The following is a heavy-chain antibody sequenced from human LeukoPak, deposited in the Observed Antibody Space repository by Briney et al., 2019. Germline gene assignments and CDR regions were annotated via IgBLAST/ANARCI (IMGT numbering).Heavy chain of an antibody. Sequence: PSETLSLTCTVSGGSISSSSYCWGWLRQPPGKGLEWIGSIYYSGSTYYNPSLKSRVTISVDTSKNQFSLKLSSVTAADTAVYYCARSYSPLHFDYWGQGTLVTVSS. J-gene: IGHJ4*02. CDR3: ARSYSPLHFDY. CDR1: GGSISSSSYC. D-gene: IGHD2-15*01. V-gene: IGHV4-39*07. CDR2: IYYSGST.